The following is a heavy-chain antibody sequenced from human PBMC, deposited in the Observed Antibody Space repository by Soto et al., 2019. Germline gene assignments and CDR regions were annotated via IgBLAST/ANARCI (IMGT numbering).Heavy chain of an antibody. J-gene: IGHJ4*02. Sequence: GESLKISCKASGYSFSSYWISWVRQMPGKGLEWMGRIDPSDSYSKYSPSFQGHVTMSADKSINTAFLQWSSLKASDTAMYYCARRPRSSGSYLDYWGQGTLVTVSS. CDR2: IDPSDSYS. V-gene: IGHV5-10-1*01. CDR1: GYSFSSYW. D-gene: IGHD3-10*01. CDR3: ARRPRSSGSYLDY.